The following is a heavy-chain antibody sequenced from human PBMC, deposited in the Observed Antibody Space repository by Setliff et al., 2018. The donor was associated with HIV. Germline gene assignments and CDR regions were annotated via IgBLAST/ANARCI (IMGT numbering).Heavy chain of an antibody. D-gene: IGHD3-22*01. J-gene: IGHJ4*02. CDR1: GGTFSRHT. V-gene: IGHV1-69*13. Sequence: GASVKVSCKSSGGTFSRHTISWVRQAPGQGLEWMGGIIPIFGTTNYAQRFQGRVPITADASTSTAYMELSSLTSEDTAVYYCARDNYYDTSGAIAYWGQGTLVTVSS. CDR2: IIPIFGTT. CDR3: ARDNYYDTSGAIAY.